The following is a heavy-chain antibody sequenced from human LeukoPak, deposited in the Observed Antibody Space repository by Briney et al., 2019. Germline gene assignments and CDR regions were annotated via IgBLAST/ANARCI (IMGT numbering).Heavy chain of an antibody. J-gene: IGHJ6*02. CDR3: ERGLELRLYYYGMDV. CDR2: IIPIFGIA. V-gene: IGHV1-69*17. Sequence: IIPIFGIANYAQKFQGRVTITADKSTSTAYMELSSLRSDDTPVYYCERGLELRLYYYGMDVWGQGTTVTVSS. D-gene: IGHD1-26*01.